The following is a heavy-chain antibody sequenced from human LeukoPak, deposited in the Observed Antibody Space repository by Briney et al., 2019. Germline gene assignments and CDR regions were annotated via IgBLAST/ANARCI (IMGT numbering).Heavy chain of an antibody. CDR2: IYPGDSDT. CDR1: GYSFTNYW. Sequence: GESLKISCKGSGYSFTNYWIGWVRQMPGKGLEWMGIIYPGDSDTRYSPSFQGQVTISADKSISTAYLQWSSLKASDTAMYYCARHFYYYDSSGYYGVAFDIWGQGTMVTVSS. J-gene: IGHJ3*02. D-gene: IGHD3-22*01. CDR3: ARHFYYYDSSGYYGVAFDI. V-gene: IGHV5-51*01.